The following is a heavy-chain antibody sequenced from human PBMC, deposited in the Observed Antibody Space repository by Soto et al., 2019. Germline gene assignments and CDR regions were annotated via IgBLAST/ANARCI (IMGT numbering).Heavy chain of an antibody. V-gene: IGHV1-69*06. J-gene: IGHJ4*02. D-gene: IGHD2-21*01. CDR1: GDTFGRNA. Sequence: QVHLVQSGPEVKRPGSSVKVSCKASGDTFGRNAIHWVRQAPGQGLEWMGGIIPMFPTTNYAQKFKGRLTIYADKSTNTAYMEITCLRCEDTAVYYCTKVGDSADYGYWGQGTLVTVSS. CDR3: TKVGDSADYGY. CDR2: IIPMFPTT.